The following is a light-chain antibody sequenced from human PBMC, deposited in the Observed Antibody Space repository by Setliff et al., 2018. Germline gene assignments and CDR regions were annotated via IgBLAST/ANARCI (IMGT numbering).Light chain of an antibody. CDR1: SSDVGGYNR. CDR3: SSYTGSTTLV. Sequence: QSALAQPPSVSGSPGQSVATSCTGSSSDVGGYNRVSWYQQSPDTAPKLIIYEVGQRPSGVPDRFSGSKSGNTASLTISGLRPEDEADYYCSSYTGSTTLVFGGGTQLTVL. V-gene: IGLV2-18*02. J-gene: IGLJ2*01. CDR2: EVG.